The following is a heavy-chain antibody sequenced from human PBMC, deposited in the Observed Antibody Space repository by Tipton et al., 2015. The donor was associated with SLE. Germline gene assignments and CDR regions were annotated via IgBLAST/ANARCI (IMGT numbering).Heavy chain of an antibody. D-gene: IGHD6-13*01. J-gene: IGHJ6*02. CDR3: ARAGSSSWLYYYYYGMDV. CDR2: IYYSGST. V-gene: IGHV4-39*07. CDR1: GGSISSSSYY. Sequence: TLSLTCTVSGGSISSSSYYWGWIRQPPGKGLEWIGSIYYSGSTYYNPSLKSRVTISVDTSKNQFSLKLSSVTAADTAVYYCARAGSSSWLYYYYYGMDVWGQGTTVTVSS.